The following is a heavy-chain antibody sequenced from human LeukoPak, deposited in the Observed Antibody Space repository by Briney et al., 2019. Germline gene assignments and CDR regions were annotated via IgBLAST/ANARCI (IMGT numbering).Heavy chain of an antibody. CDR2: ISYDGSNK. CDR3: ATYYDFWSGYSYYYGMDV. J-gene: IGHJ6*02. CDR1: GFTFSSYA. Sequence: PGGSLRLSCAASGFTFSSYAMHWVRQAPGKGLEWVAVISYDGSNKYYADSVKGRFTISRDNSKNTLYLQMNSLRSDDTAVYYCATYYDFWSGYSYYYGMDVWGQGTTVTVSS. D-gene: IGHD3-3*01. V-gene: IGHV3-30-3*01.